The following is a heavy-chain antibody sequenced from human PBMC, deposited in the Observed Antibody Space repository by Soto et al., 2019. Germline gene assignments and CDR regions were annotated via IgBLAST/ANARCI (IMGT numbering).Heavy chain of an antibody. J-gene: IGHJ6*03. CDR3: ARERGYCTTTSCHAGPLYYYMDV. CDR2: VYNSGST. CDR1: GGSISSYH. Sequence: SETLSLTCTVSGGSISSYHWSWIRQPPGKGLEWIGEVYNSGSTNYNPSLKNRVTISADTSKNHLSLSLSSVTAADTAVYFCARERGYCTTTSCHAGPLYYYMDVWGKGTRVTVSS. D-gene: IGHD2-2*01. V-gene: IGHV4-59*01.